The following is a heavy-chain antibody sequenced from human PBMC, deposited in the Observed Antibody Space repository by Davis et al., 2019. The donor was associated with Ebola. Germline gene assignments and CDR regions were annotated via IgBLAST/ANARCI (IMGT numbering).Heavy chain of an antibody. CDR2: INPNNGGT. CDR3: AKAPGYCSGGTCYPDY. V-gene: IGHV1-2*04. CDR1: GYTLTSYY. J-gene: IGHJ4*02. D-gene: IGHD2-15*01. Sequence: ASVTVSCQASGYTLTSYYMHWVRQAPGQGLEWMGWINPNNGGTNYAQKFQDWVTMTRDTSISTAYMELSRLRSDDTAMYYCAKAPGYCSGGTCYPDYWGQGTLVTVSS.